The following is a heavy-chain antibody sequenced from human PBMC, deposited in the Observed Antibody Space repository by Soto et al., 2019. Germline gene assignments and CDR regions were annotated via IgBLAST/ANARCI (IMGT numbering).Heavy chain of an antibody. V-gene: IGHV3-7*01. CDR2: IKQEGSEK. J-gene: IGHJ5*01. D-gene: IGHD6-25*01. CDR3: AREAASGGWYDS. Sequence: EVQLVQSGGGFVRSGGSLRLSCAASGLTFGSYWMSWVRQATGKGLEWVANIKQEGSEKYYLDSVKGRFTISRDNAEKSLFLQMNSLRADDTAIYYCAREAASGGWYDSWGQGSLVTVSS. CDR1: GLTFGSYW.